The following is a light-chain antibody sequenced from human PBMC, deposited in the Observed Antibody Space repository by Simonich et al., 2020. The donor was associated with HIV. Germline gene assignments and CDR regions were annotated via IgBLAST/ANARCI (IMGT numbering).Light chain of an antibody. V-gene: IGLV2-14*01. Sequence: QSALTQPAAVSGSPGQSSTISCTGTSSDVGGYNYVSWYQQHPGKAPKLMIYDVSERPSGVSNRFSGSKSGNTASLTISGLQADDEAAYYCNSYTSSSTYVFGTGTTVTVL. CDR2: DVS. CDR1: SSDVGGYNY. CDR3: NSYTSSSTYV. J-gene: IGLJ1*01.